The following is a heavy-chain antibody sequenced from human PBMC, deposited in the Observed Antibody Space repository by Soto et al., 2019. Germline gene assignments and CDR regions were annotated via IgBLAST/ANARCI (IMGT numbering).Heavy chain of an antibody. V-gene: IGHV4-31*03. D-gene: IGHD3-10*01. CDR2: IYYSGST. CDR3: ARVYGSGSEGIFFDY. J-gene: IGHJ4*02. CDR1: GGSISSGGYY. Sequence: LTCTVSGGSISSGGYYWSWIRQHPGKGLEWIGYIYYSGSTYYNPSLKSRVTISVDTSKNQFSLKLSSVTAADTAVYYCARVYGSGSEGIFFDYWGQGTLVTVSS.